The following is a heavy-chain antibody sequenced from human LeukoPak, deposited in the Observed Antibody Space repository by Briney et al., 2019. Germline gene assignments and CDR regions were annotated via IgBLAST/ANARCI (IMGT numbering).Heavy chain of an antibody. CDR3: AREYSGYDWYYGMDV. CDR1: GGTFSRYA. CDR2: IIPIFGTA. V-gene: IGHV1-69*13. J-gene: IGHJ6*02. D-gene: IGHD5-12*01. Sequence: ASVKVSCKASGGTFSRYAISWVRQAPGQGLEWMGGIIPIFGTANYAQKFQGRVTITADESTSTAYMELSSLRSEDTAVYYCAREYSGYDWYYGMDVWGQGTTVTVSS.